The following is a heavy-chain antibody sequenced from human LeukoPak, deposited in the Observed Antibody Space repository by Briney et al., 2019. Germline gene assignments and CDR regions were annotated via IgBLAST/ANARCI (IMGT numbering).Heavy chain of an antibody. D-gene: IGHD3-16*01. V-gene: IGHV3-15*01. CDR2: VFRRTDGMQT. CDR3: TAYLIGFGGDF. J-gene: IGHJ4*02. CDR1: GLTFSNTL. Sequence: GGSLRLSCAASGLTFSNTLMTWVRQAPGKGLEWVGRVFRRTDGMQTEYSTTVEDRFTISRDDSKNTIYLQMKTLTTEDTAVYYCTAYLIGFGGDFWGKGTLVTVSS.